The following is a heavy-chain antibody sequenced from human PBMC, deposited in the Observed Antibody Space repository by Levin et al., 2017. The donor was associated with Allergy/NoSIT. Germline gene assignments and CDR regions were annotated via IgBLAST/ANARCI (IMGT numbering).Heavy chain of an antibody. D-gene: IGHD6-19*01. V-gene: IGHV4-39*07. CDR1: GGSISSSSYY. CDR2: IYYSGST. J-gene: IGHJ6*02. CDR3: ARVEEGSGHPVPTYYYGMDG. Sequence: SQTLSLTCTVSGGSISSSSYYWGWIRQPPGKGLEWIGSIYYSGSTYYNPSLKSRVTISVDTSKNQFSLKLSSVTAADTAVYYCARVEEGSGHPVPTYYYGMDGWGQGTTVTVSS.